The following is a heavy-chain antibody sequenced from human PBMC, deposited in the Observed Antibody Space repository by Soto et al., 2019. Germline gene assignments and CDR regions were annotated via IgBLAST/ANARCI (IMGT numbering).Heavy chain of an antibody. CDR3: AIWSNWHPLYYRGMDV. CDR1: GGAFTNYS. J-gene: IGHJ6*02. D-gene: IGHD1-20*01. CDR2: IIPLHNTS. Sequence: QVQLLQSGAEVKKPGSSVKVSCKVSGGAFTNYSLNWVRHAPGQGLEWLGGIIPLHNTSNYSLKLLGRGSVTADISSNTVYMHLSGLTSDDTATYYCAIWSNWHPLYYRGMDVWGQGTTVTVSS. V-gene: IGHV1-69*06.